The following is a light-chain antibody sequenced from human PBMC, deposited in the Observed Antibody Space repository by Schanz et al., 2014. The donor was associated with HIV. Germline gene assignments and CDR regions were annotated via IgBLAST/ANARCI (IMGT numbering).Light chain of an antibody. CDR1: AFNIGHNY. CDR2: GNN. J-gene: IGLJ2*01. V-gene: IGLV1-40*01. CDR3: QSYDSSLSVV. Sequence: QSVLTQPPSVSAAPGQRVTISCSGSAFNIGHNYVSWYQQLPGTAPKLLIYGNNNRPSGVPDRFSGSKSGTSASLAITGLQAEDEADYYCQSYDSSLSVVFGGGTKLTVL.